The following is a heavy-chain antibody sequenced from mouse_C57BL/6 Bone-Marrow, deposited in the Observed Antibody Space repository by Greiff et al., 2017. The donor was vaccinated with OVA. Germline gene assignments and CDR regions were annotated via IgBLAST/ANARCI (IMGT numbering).Heavy chain of an antibody. Sequence: EVQRVESGPGLVKPSQSLSLTCSVTGYSITSGYYWNWIRQFPGNKLEWMGYISYDGSNNYNPSLKNRISITRDTSKNQFFLKLNSVTTEDTATYYCARAYDYDEGAAWFAYWGQGTLVTVSA. J-gene: IGHJ3*01. D-gene: IGHD2-4*01. V-gene: IGHV3-6*01. CDR2: ISYDGSN. CDR3: ARAYDYDEGAAWFAY. CDR1: GYSITSGYY.